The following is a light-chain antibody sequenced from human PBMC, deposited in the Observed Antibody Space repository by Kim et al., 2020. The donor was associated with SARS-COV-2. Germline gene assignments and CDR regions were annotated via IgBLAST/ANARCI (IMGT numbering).Light chain of an antibody. V-gene: IGLV4-60*03. CDR1: SGHSNYF. Sequence: SSIKITSTLSSGHSNYFIAWHQQQQGKAPRFVMKVEGSGSYNKGGGVPDRFSGSRSGADRYLIISNLHSEDEADYYCETWDSNIQVFGGGTQLTVL. J-gene: IGLJ3*02. CDR3: ETWDSNIQV. CDR2: VEGSGSY.